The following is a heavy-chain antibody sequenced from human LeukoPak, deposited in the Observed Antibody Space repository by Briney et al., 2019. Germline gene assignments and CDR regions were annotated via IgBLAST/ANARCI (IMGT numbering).Heavy chain of an antibody. J-gene: IGHJ5*02. D-gene: IGHD5/OR15-5a*01. CDR1: GGSISSGSYY. Sequence: PSETLSLTCTISGGSISSGSYYWSWIRQPAGKGLEWIERIYTSGPTTYNPSLNSRVTISLDTSKNQFSLKLSSVTAADTAVYYCARECPNWFDPWGQGTLVTVSS. CDR3: ARECPNWFDP. V-gene: IGHV4-61*02. CDR2: IYTSGPT.